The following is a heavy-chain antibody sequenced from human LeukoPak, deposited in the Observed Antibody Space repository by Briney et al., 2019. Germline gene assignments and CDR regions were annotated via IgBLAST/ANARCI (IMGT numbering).Heavy chain of an antibody. CDR1: GFTFSSYA. J-gene: IGHJ4*02. CDR2: ISYDGSNK. V-gene: IGHV3-30-3*01. D-gene: IGHD3-10*01. CDR3: ARDGESGLLTMVRGVPLYYFDY. Sequence: PGRSLRLSCAASGFTFSSYAMHWVRQAPGKGLEWVAVISYDGSNKYYADSVKGRFTISRDNSKNTLYLQMNSLRAEDTAVYYCARDGESGLLTMVRGVPLYYFDYWGQGTLVTVYS.